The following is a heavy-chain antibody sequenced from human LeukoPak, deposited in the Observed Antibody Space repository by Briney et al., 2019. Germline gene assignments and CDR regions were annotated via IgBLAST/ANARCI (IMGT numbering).Heavy chain of an antibody. D-gene: IGHD3-22*01. Sequence: SETLSLTCTVSGGSISSYYWGWIRQPPGKGLEWIGYIYYSGSTNYNPSLKSRVTISVDTSKNQFSLKLSSVTAADTAVYYCARIPYYYDSNHYYYYGMDVWGQGTTVTVSS. V-gene: IGHV4-59*01. CDR1: GGSISSYY. CDR2: IYYSGST. CDR3: ARIPYYYDSNHYYYYGMDV. J-gene: IGHJ6*02.